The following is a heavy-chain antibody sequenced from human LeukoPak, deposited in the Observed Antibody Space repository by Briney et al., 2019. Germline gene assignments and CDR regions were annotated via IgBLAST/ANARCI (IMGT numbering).Heavy chain of an antibody. D-gene: IGHD4-17*01. J-gene: IGHJ4*02. CDR2: IYSGGGT. CDR3: ARLETTVTTWGFDY. CDR1: GFIVSGKD. Sequence: GGSLRLSCAASGFIVSGKDMAWVRRTPGRGLEWVSIIYSGGGTYYADSVKGRFTISRDNSKNTLYLQMNSLRAEDTAVYYCARLETTVTTWGFDYWGQGTLVTVSS. V-gene: IGHV3-53*01.